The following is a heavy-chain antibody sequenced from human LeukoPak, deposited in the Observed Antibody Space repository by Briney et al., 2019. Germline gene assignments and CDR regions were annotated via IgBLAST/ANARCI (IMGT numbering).Heavy chain of an antibody. CDR1: GFTFRSYS. J-gene: IGHJ5*02. CDR3: GRETWFDP. Sequence: GGSLRLSCAASGFTFRSYSMNWVRQAPGKGLEWVSFIHSSSTPIYYADSVKGRFTISRDNAKNSLYLQMNSLRAEDTAVYYCGRETWFDPWGQGTLVTVPS. CDR2: IHSSSTPI. V-gene: IGHV3-48*01.